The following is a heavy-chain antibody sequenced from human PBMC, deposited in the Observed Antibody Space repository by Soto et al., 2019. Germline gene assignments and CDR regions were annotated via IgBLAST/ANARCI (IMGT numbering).Heavy chain of an antibody. D-gene: IGHD7-27*01. CDR1: GFTFSDYY. V-gene: IGHV3-11*06. J-gene: IGHJ3*02. CDR2: ISSSSSYT. CDR3: ARGVELTGDPDVVDAFDI. Sequence: GGSLRLSCAASGFTFSDYYMSWIRQAPGKGLEWVSYISSSSSYTNYADSVKGRFTISRDNAKNSLYLQMNSLRAEDTAVYYCARGVELTGDPDVVDAFDIWGQGTMVTVSS.